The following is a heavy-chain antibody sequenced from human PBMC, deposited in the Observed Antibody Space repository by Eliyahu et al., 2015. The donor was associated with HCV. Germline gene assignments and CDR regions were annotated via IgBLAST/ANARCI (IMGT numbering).Heavy chain of an antibody. D-gene: IGHD2-21*02. CDR3: ARDPPPHYYLFDY. V-gene: IGHV1-2*02. CDR1: GYTFTDYY. J-gene: IGHJ4*02. Sequence: QVQLVQSGAEVKKPGASVKVSCTASGYTFTDYYIHWLRQAPGQGPEWMGWINPNSGGTNYAQNLQGRVAMTRDTSISTAYMELSRLTSDDTAVYYCARDPPPHYYLFDYWGQGTLVTVSS. CDR2: INPNSGGT.